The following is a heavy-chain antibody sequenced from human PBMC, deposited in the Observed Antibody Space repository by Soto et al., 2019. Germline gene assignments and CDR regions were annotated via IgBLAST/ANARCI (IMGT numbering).Heavy chain of an antibody. CDR1: GYTFTRYG. J-gene: IGHJ4*02. D-gene: IGHD4-17*01. Sequence: QVQLVQSGTEVKKPGASVEVSCQVSGYTFTRYGITWVHQAPGQGLEWMGWIRIDNGKTNFAQHFQGRVTVTTDSSTRTVYLELRSLRPDDTAIYYCARDDYSDGGEDYWGQGTLVTVSS. CDR3: ARDDYSDGGEDY. CDR2: IRIDNGKT. V-gene: IGHV1-18*01.